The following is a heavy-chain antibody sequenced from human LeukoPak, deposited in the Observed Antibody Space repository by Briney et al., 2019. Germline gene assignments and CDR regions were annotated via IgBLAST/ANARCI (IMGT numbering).Heavy chain of an antibody. V-gene: IGHV3-30*18. CDR2: ISYDVSDK. CDR3: AKDRGSGYNWNDVLDY. D-gene: IGHD1-20*01. Sequence: GGSLRLSCAASGFTFTSYGMHWVRQAPGKGLEWVAVISYDVSDKYYVDSAKGRFTISRDTSKNTLYLQMNSLRAEDTAVYYCAKDRGSGYNWNDVLDYWGQGTLVTVSS. CDR1: GFTFTSYG. J-gene: IGHJ4*02.